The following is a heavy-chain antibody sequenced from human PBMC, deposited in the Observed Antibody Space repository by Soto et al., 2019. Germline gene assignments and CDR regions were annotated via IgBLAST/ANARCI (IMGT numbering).Heavy chain of an antibody. CDR3: AKGALSTYFD. CDR2: IGSGGSPT. J-gene: IGHJ4*02. V-gene: IGHV3-23*01. CDR1: EFTFSTYA. Sequence: PGGSLRLSCAASEFTFSTYAMSWVRQAPGKGLEWVSSIGSGGSPTYYADSVKGRFTISRDNSKNTLYLQMNSPRAEDTAVYYCAKGALSTYFDWGQGTQVTVSS. D-gene: IGHD3-9*01.